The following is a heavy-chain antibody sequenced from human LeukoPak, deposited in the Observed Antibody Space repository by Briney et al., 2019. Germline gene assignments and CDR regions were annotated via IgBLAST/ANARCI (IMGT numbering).Heavy chain of an antibody. CDR3: ARGPGLLCSGGGCYRGGSFDY. V-gene: IGHV4-59*01. D-gene: IGHD2-15*01. CDR1: GGSISSYY. CDR2: IYDSGST. Sequence: PSETLSLTCTVSGGSISSYYWSWIRQPPGKGLEWMGYIYDSGSTNYNPSLKSRVTISVDTSKNQFSLKLSSVTAADTAVYYCARGPGLLCSGGGCYRGGSFDYWGQGTLVTVSS. J-gene: IGHJ4*02.